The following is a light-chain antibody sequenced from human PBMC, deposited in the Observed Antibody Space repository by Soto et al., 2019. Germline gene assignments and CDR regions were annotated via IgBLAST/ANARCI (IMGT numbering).Light chain of an antibody. CDR1: QSVSSN. Sequence: EIVMTQSPATLYVSPGERATLSCRASQSVSSNLAWYQQQPDQAPRLLIYGASTRATGFPARFSGSGSGTELTLTISRLKSEDFAVYSFQQYNNWPLTFGGGTKVEIK. CDR3: QQYNNWPLT. CDR2: GAS. J-gene: IGKJ4*01. V-gene: IGKV3-15*01.